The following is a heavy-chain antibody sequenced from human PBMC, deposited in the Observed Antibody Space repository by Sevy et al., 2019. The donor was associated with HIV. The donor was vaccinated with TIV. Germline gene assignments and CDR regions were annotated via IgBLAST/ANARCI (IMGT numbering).Heavy chain of an antibody. CDR3: AKDEGIVATIGVDI. CDR1: GFTFSSYA. V-gene: IGHV3-23*01. J-gene: IGHJ3*02. D-gene: IGHD5-12*01. Sequence: GGCLRLSCAASGFTFSSYAMSWVRQAPGKGLEWVSAISGSGGSTYYADAVKGRFTISRDNSKNTLYLQMNSLRAEDTAVYYCAKDEGIVATIGVDIWGQWTMVTVSS. CDR2: ISGSGGST.